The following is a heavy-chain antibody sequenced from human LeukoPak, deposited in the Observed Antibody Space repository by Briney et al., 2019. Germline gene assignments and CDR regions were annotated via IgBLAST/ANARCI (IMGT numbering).Heavy chain of an antibody. J-gene: IGHJ4*02. CDR2: IKYDGSEK. Sequence: PGGSLRLSCAASGFTFSSYWMSWVRQAPGKGLEWVANIKYDGSEKDYVGSVKGRFTISRDNAKNSLYLQMNSLRAEDTAVYYCARDIEAAGLFFDYWGQGTLVTVSS. D-gene: IGHD6-13*01. CDR1: GFTFSSYW. CDR3: ARDIEAAGLFFDY. V-gene: IGHV3-7*01.